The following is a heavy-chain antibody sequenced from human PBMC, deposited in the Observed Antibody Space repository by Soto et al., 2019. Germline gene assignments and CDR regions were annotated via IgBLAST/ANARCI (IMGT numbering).Heavy chain of an antibody. J-gene: IGHJ6*02. D-gene: IGHD1-7*01. Sequence: EVRLVESGGDLVQPGGSLRLSCAASGFAVSSNYITWVRQAPGKGLEWVSVIHSGGDTHYADSVRGRFTISRDNSKNTLYLQMNSLRAEDTAVYYCARSRTGTTYGGMDVWGQGTTVTVSS. CDR1: GFAVSSNY. CDR2: IHSGGDT. V-gene: IGHV3-66*01. CDR3: ARSRTGTTYGGMDV.